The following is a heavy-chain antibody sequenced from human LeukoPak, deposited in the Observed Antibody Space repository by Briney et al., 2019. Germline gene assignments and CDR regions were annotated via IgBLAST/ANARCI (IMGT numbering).Heavy chain of an antibody. V-gene: IGHV1-8*01. D-gene: IGHD3-10*01. CDR1: GYTFTSYD. CDR3: ARGRLLWFGDGSSKSPGYYYYGMDV. J-gene: IGHJ6*02. CDR2: MNPNSGNT. Sequence: ASVKVSCKASGYTFTSYDINWVRQATGQGLEWMGWMNPNSGNTGYAQKFQGRVTMTRNTSISTAYMELSSLRSEDTAVYYCARGRLLWFGDGSSKSPGYYYYGMDVWGQGTTVTVSS.